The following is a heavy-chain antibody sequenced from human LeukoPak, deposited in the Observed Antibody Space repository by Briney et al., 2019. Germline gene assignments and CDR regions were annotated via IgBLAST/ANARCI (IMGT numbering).Heavy chain of an antibody. CDR1: GFTFGDHA. Sequence: GGSLRLSCTASGFTFGDHAMSWVRQAPGKGLEWVGFIRSKAYGGTTEYAASVKGRFIISRDNSKSIAYLQMNSLKTEDTAVYYCTRGPIQVWLYYGMDVWGQGTTVIVSS. CDR2: IRSKAYGGTT. CDR3: TRGPIQVWLYYGMDV. V-gene: IGHV3-49*04. J-gene: IGHJ6*02. D-gene: IGHD5-18*01.